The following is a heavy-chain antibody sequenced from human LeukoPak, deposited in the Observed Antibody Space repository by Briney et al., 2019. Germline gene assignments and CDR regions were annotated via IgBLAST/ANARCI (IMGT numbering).Heavy chain of an antibody. Sequence: PGGSLRLSWAASGFTVSSNYMSWVRQAPGKGLEWVSTISGGGGSTYYADSVKGRFTISRDNSKNTLYLQVNSLRAEDTAVYYCAKGGKWDVTPFDYWGQGTLVTVSS. J-gene: IGHJ4*02. CDR3: AKGGKWDVTPFDY. D-gene: IGHD1-26*01. V-gene: IGHV3-23*01. CDR2: ISGGGGST. CDR1: GFTVSSNY.